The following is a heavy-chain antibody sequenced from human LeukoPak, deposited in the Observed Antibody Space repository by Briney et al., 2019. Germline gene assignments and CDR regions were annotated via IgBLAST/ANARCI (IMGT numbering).Heavy chain of an antibody. Sequence: ASVKVSCKASGYTFTGYYMHWVRQAPGQGLEWMGWINPNSGGTNYAQKFRGRVTMTRDTSISTAYMELSRLRSDDTAVYYCARDGSSSWYPAFVGYWGQGTLVTVSS. CDR2: INPNSGGT. J-gene: IGHJ4*02. D-gene: IGHD6-13*01. CDR1: GYTFTGYY. V-gene: IGHV1-2*02. CDR3: ARDGSSSWYPAFVGY.